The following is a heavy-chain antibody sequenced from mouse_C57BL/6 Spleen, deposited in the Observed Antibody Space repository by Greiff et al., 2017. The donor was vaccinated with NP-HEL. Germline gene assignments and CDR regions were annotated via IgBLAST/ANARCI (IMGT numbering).Heavy chain of an antibody. CDR1: GYTFTDYY. V-gene: IGHV1-26*01. D-gene: IGHD4-1*01. J-gene: IGHJ2*01. CDR2: INPNNGGT. CDR3: ARFSWGFDY. Sequence: VQLQQSGPELVKPGASVKISCKASGYTFTDYYMNWVKQSHGKSLEWIGDINPNNGGTSYNQKFKGKATLTVDKSSSTAYMELRSLTSEDSAVYYCARFSWGFDYWGQGTTLTVSS.